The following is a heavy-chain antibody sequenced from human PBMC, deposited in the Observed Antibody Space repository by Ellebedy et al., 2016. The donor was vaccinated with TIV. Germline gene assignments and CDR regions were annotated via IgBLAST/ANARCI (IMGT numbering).Heavy chain of an antibody. D-gene: IGHD3-22*01. J-gene: IGHJ4*02. Sequence: AASVKVSCKASGGTFSSYAISWVRQAPGRGLEWMGGIIPIFGTANYAQKLQGRVTMTTDTSTSTAYMELRSLRSDDTAVYYCARRYYDSSGYYPIDYWGQGTLVTVSS. CDR2: IIPIFGTA. CDR1: GGTFSSYA. CDR3: ARRYYDSSGYYPIDY. V-gene: IGHV1-69*05.